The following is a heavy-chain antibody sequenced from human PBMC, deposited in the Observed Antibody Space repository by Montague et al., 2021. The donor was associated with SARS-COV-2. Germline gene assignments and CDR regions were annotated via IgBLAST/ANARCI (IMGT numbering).Heavy chain of an antibody. CDR2: ISGVSTGT. CDR3: AKSLLGVGTTGMDF. D-gene: IGHD1-14*01. J-gene: IGHJ4*02. Sequence: SLRFSCAASGFTFSGCGMYWVRRAPGKGLEWLSSISGVSTGTYYADSVKGRFTISRDNSRDTLYLQMSSLRAEDTAIYYCAKSLLGVGTTGMDFWGQGTLVTVSS. CDR1: GFTFSGCG. V-gene: IGHV3-23*01.